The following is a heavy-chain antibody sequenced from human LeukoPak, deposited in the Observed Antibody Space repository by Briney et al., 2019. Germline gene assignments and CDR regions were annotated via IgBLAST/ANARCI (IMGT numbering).Heavy chain of an antibody. CDR2: ITYDGGSA. V-gene: IGHV3-43*01. CDR1: GFTFDTYT. J-gene: IGHJ4*02. Sequence: GGSLRLSYAASGFTFDTYTMHWVRQAPGKGLEWVSLITYDGGSAFYADSARGRFTISRDNSRNSLFLQMNSLTTEDTALYYCATERQKYFDYWGQGTLVTVSS. CDR3: ATERQKYFDY.